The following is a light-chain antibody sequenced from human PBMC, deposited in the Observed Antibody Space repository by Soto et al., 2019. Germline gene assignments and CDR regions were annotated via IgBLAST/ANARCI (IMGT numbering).Light chain of an antibody. CDR2: DNN. J-gene: IGLJ1*01. V-gene: IGLV1-51*01. CDR1: RSNIGNNY. Sequence: QSVLTQPPSVSAAPGQKVTISCSGSRSNIGNNYVSWYQQLPGTAPKLLIYDNNKRPSGIPDRFSGSKSGTSATLGITGLQTGDEADYYCGTWDSSLSALYVFGTGTKLTVL. CDR3: GTWDSSLSALYV.